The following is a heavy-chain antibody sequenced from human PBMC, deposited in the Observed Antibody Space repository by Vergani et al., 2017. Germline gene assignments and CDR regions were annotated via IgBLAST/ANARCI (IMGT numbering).Heavy chain of an antibody. CDR1: GFTLSKYD. J-gene: IGHJ4*02. CDR2: IQFGGSNQ. V-gene: IGHV3-30*02. D-gene: IGHD3-16*01. CDR3: AKHFRGWGIDY. Sequence: QVQLVESGGGVVQRGGSLRLSCATSGFTLSKYDMQWIRQGPGKGLEFVAIIQFGGSNQYYEDSVKGRFTLSRDVSKNTLYLQMNSLRTDDTATYYCAKHFRGWGIDYWGQGTQVIVSS.